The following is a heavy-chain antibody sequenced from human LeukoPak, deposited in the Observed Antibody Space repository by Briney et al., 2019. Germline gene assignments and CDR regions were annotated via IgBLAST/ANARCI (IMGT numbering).Heavy chain of an antibody. CDR3: ARVPAAISD. Sequence: SETLSLTCAVYGGSFSGYYWSWVRQPPGKGLEWVGEINHSGSTNYNPSLKRRVTISVDTYKKKFSLKLSSVTAADTAVYYCARVPAAISDWGQGTLVTVSS. J-gene: IGHJ4*02. CDR1: GGSFSGYY. V-gene: IGHV4-34*01. D-gene: IGHD2-2*01. CDR2: INHSGST.